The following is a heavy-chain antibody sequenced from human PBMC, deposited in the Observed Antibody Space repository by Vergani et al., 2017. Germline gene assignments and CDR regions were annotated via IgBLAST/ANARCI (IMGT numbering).Heavy chain of an antibody. CDR3: ARGYCSALNWPKFDP. Sequence: QITLRESGPTLVKPTQPLTLTCTFSGFSLTTGGEGVGWIRQPPGRALEWLAFVYWNDDERYSPSLKSRVTITKDTSKNEVVLTMTNMEPVDTATYYCARGYCSALNWPKFDPWGQGMLVTVSS. J-gene: IGHJ5*02. D-gene: IGHD2-15*01. CDR1: GFSLTTGGEG. CDR2: VYWNDDE. V-gene: IGHV2-5*01.